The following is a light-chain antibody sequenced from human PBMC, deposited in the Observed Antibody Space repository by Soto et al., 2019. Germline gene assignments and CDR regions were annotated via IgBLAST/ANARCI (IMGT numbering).Light chain of an antibody. J-gene: IGKJ1*01. CDR1: QSISSY. V-gene: IGKV1-39*01. CDR3: QQSYSTPRT. Sequence: DIQMTQSPSSLSASVGDRVTITCRASQSISSYLNWYQQKPGKAHNLLIYAASSLQSGVPSRFSGSGSGTDFTLTISSLQPEDFATYYCQQSYSTPRTFGQGTKVEI. CDR2: AAS.